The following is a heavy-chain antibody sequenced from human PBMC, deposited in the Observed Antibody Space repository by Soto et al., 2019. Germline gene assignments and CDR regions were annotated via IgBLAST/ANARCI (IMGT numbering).Heavy chain of an antibody. J-gene: IGHJ4*02. CDR2: IYYSGST. V-gene: IGHV4-59*01. CDR1: GGSISSYY. CDR3: ARDNLGGSYFDY. Sequence: SETLSLTCTVSGGSISSYYWSWIRQPPGKGLEWIGYIYYSGSTNYNPSLKSRVTITVDTSKNQFSLKLSSVTAADTAVYYCARDNLGGSYFDYWGQGTLVTVSS. D-gene: IGHD1-26*01.